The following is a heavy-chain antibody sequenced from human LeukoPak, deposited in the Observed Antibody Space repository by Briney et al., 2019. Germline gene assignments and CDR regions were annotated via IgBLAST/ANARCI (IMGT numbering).Heavy chain of an antibody. Sequence: SETLSLTCTVSGGSISSSSYYWGWIRQPPGKGLEWIGSIYYSGSTYYNPSLKSRVTISVDTSKNQFSLKLSSVTAADTAVYYCARDLRTNWFDPWGQGTLVTVSS. J-gene: IGHJ5*02. CDR3: ARDLRTNWFDP. V-gene: IGHV4-39*07. CDR1: GGSISSSSYY. CDR2: IYYSGST.